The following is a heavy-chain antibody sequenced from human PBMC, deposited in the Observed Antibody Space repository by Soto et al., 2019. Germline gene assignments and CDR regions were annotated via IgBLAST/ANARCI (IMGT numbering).Heavy chain of an antibody. Sequence: GGSLRLSCAASGFTFSSYAMSWVRQAPGKGLEWVSAISGSGGSTYYADSVKGRFTISRDNSKNTLYLQMNSLRAEDTAVYYCANIANPYLGYCSGGSCYNWFDPWGQGTLVTVSS. CDR1: GFTFSSYA. V-gene: IGHV3-23*01. CDR2: ISGSGGST. D-gene: IGHD2-15*01. CDR3: ANIANPYLGYCSGGSCYNWFDP. J-gene: IGHJ5*02.